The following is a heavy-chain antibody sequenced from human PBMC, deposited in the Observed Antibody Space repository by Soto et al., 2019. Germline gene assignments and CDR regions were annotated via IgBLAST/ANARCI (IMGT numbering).Heavy chain of an antibody. CDR2: ISTYSGDT. J-gene: IGHJ5*02. CDR1: GYTFTSYD. D-gene: IGHD3-10*01. Sequence: QVQLVQSGVEVRKPGASVKVSCKASGYTFTSYDINWVRQAPGQVLEWMGWISTYSGDTNYAQRFQGRVTMTTDTSTSTAYMELRSLRSDDTAVYYCARSITLVRGGVISNWFDPWGQGTLVTVSS. CDR3: ARSITLVRGGVISNWFDP. V-gene: IGHV1-18*04.